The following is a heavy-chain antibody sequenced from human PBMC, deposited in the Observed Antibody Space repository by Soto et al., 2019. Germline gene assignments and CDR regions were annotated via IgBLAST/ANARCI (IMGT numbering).Heavy chain of an antibody. CDR3: ARERSAAGTGGFDP. V-gene: IGHV1-8*01. D-gene: IGHD6-13*01. J-gene: IGHJ5*02. Sequence: QVQLVQSGAEVKKPGASVKVSCKASGYTFTSYDINWVRQATGQGLEWMGWMNPNSGNTGYAQKFQGRVTMTRTTSMRTAYMDLSSLRSEDTAVYYCARERSAAGTGGFDPWGQGTRVTVSS. CDR2: MNPNSGNT. CDR1: GYTFTSYD.